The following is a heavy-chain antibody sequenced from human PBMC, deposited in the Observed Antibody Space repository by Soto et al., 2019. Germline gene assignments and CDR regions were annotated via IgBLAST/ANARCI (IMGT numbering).Heavy chain of an antibody. D-gene: IGHD3-3*01. CDR3: AREVPYYDFWSGYYTGLDV. J-gene: IGHJ6*02. CDR2: INPNSGGT. CDR1: GYTFTGYY. V-gene: IGHV1-2*04. Sequence: ASVKVSCTASGYTFTGYYMHWVRQAPGQGLEWMGWINPNSGGTNYAQKFQGWVTMTRDTSISTAYMELSRLRSDDTAVYYCAREVPYYDFWSGYYTGLDVWGQGTTVTVSS.